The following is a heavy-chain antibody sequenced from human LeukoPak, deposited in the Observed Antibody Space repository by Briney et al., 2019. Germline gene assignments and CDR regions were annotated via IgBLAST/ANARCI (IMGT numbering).Heavy chain of an antibody. CDR3: ASTDLTWIHPSL. Sequence: PSETLSLTCTVSGGSISNYYWSWIRQPPGKGLEWIGYIYYSGSTNYNPSLKSRVTISVDTSKNQFSLKLSSVTAADTAVYYCASTDLTWIHPSLWGQGTLVTVSS. D-gene: IGHD5-18*01. CDR2: IYYSGST. V-gene: IGHV4-59*01. CDR1: GGSISNYY. J-gene: IGHJ4*02.